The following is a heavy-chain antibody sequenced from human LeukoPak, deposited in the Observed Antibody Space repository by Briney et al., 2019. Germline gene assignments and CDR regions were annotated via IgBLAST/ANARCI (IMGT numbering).Heavy chain of an antibody. CDR1: GFTFSIYA. D-gene: IGHD3-9*01. CDR2: ISGGGDST. V-gene: IGHV3-23*01. CDR3: ATLRGGRYFDY. Sequence: GGSLRLSCVASGFTFSIYAMTWVRQAPGRGLEWVSAISGGGDSTFYGDSVKGRFTISRDNSKNTLYLQMNSLRAEDTAVYYCATLRGGRYFDYWGQGTLVTVSS. J-gene: IGHJ4*02.